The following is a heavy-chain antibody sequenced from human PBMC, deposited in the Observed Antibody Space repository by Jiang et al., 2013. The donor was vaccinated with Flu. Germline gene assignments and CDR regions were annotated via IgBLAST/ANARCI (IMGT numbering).Heavy chain of an antibody. CDR1: GDSVSSNSAA. V-gene: IGHV6-1*01. Sequence: QTLSLTCAISGDSVSSNSAAWNWIRQSPSRGLEWLGRTYYRSKWYNDYAVSVKSRITISPDTSKNHFSLQLNSVTPEDTAVYYCAREAGDYYGSGSYNYWGQGTLVTVSS. CDR3: AREAGDYYGSGSYNY. D-gene: IGHD3-10*01. CDR2: TYYRSKWYN. J-gene: IGHJ4*02.